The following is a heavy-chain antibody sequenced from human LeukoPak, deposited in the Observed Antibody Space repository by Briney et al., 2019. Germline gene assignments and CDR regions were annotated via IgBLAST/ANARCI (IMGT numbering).Heavy chain of an antibody. D-gene: IGHD1-14*01. Sequence: GGSLRLSCAASGFTFNSYAMSWVRQASGKGLEWVSVIYSGGSTYYADSVKGRFTISRDNSKNTLYLQMNSLRAEDTAVYYCARQKSRSNFQHWGQGTLVTVSS. CDR1: GFTFNSYA. CDR2: IYSGGST. J-gene: IGHJ1*01. V-gene: IGHV3-66*04. CDR3: ARQKSRSNFQH.